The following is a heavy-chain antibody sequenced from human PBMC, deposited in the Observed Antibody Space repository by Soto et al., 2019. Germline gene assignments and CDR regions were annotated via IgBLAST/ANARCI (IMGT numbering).Heavy chain of an antibody. CDR2: ISWNSGSI. CDR1: GFTFDDYA. CDR3: AKDAVGIAARPGSRIDY. J-gene: IGHJ4*02. V-gene: IGHV3-9*01. D-gene: IGHD6-6*01. Sequence: EVQLVESGGGLVQPGRSLRLSCAASGFTFDDYAMHWVRQAPGKGLECVSGISWNSGSIGYADSVKGRFTISRDNAKNSLYLQMNSLRAEDTALYYCAKDAVGIAARPGSRIDYWGQGTLVTVSS.